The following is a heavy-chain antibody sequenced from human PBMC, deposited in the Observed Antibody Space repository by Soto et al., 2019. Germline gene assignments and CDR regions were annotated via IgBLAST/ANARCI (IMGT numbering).Heavy chain of an antibody. CDR3: AKKSTDSSGYSDY. CDR1: GFTVSNYS. V-gene: IGHV3-23*01. Sequence: GGSLILSCATSGFTVSNYSMSWVRQAPGKGLEWVSGISGSGGSSYYADSVKGRFTISRDNSKNTLNLQMDSLRAEDTAVYYCAKKSTDSSGYSDYWGQGTVVTVSS. CDR2: ISGSGGSS. D-gene: IGHD2-2*01. J-gene: IGHJ4*02.